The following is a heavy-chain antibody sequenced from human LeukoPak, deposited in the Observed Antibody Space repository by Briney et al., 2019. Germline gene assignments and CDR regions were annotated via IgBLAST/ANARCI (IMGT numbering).Heavy chain of an antibody. CDR1: GGTFSSYA. CDR3: AREITMIVVADNWFDP. D-gene: IGHD3-22*01. J-gene: IGHJ5*02. V-gene: IGHV1-69*01. CDR2: IIPIFGTA. Sequence: GASVKVSCKASGGTFSSYAISWVRQAPGQGLEWMGGIIPIFGTANYAQKFQGRVTITADESMSTAYMELSSLRSEDTAVYYCAREITMIVVADNWFDPWGQGTLVTVSS.